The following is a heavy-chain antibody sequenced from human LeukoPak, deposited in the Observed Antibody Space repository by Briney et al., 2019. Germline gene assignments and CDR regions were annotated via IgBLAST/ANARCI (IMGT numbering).Heavy chain of an antibody. CDR3: ARDPYYYDSSGYYS. V-gene: IGHV3-48*03. Sequence: PGGSLRLSCAASGFTFSSYEMNWVRQAPGKGLEWVSYISSSGSTIYYADSVKGRFTISRDNAKNSLYLQKNSLRAEDTAVYYCARDPYYYDSSGYYSWGQGTLVTVSS. D-gene: IGHD3-22*01. J-gene: IGHJ4*02. CDR2: ISSSGSTI. CDR1: GFTFSSYE.